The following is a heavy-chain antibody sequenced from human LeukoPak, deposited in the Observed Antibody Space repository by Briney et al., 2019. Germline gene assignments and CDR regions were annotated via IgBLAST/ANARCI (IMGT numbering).Heavy chain of an antibody. V-gene: IGHV1-18*01. CDR1: GYTFTSYG. CDR3: ARELYSSGSNWFDP. D-gene: IGHD6-19*01. CDR2: ISAYNGNT. Sequence: PMASVKVSCKASGYTFTSYGISCMRQAPGQRLQRMGWISAYNGNTNYAQKLQSRVTMSTDTSTSTAYMELRSLTSDDTAVYYCARELYSSGSNWFDPWGQGTLVTVSS. J-gene: IGHJ5*02.